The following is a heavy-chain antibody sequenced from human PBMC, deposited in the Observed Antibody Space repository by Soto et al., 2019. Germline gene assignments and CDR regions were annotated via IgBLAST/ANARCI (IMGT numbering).Heavy chain of an antibody. V-gene: IGHV1-46*01. CDR3: AREGVLWCGELFYYYGMDV. CDR1: GYTFTSYY. J-gene: IGHJ6*02. Sequence: QVQLVQSGAEVKKPGASVKVSCKASGYTFTSYYMHWVRQAPGQGLEWMGIINPSGGSTSYAQKFQGRVNMTRDTSTSTVYMELRSLRSEDTAVYYCAREGVLWCGELFYYYGMDVWGQGTTVTVSS. D-gene: IGHD3-10*01. CDR2: INPSGGST.